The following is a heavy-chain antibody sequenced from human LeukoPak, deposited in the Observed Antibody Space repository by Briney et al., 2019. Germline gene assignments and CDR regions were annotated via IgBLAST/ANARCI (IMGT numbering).Heavy chain of an antibody. D-gene: IGHD3-3*01. J-gene: IGHJ6*02. CDR3: ARGLSATEYLRFLEWSPFRDYYYYGMDV. Sequence: ASVKVSCKASGYTFTSYDINWVRQATGQGLEWMGWMNPNSGNTGYAQKSQGRVTMTRNTSISTAYMELSSLRSEDTAVYYCARGLSATEYLRFLEWSPFRDYYYYGMDVWGQGTTVTVSS. CDR1: GYTFTSYD. V-gene: IGHV1-8*01. CDR2: MNPNSGNT.